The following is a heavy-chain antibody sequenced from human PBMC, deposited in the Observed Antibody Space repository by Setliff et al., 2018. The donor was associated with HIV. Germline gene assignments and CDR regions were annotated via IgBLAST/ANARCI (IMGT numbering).Heavy chain of an antibody. CDR3: ARHAEGQQWSRGGYAMDV. V-gene: IGHV4-4*09. CDR2: IDTTGDT. Sequence: SETLSLTCTVSGGSVSGFYWSWIRRPPGKGLDWIGSIDTTGDTKYNPSLRSRVSISIDMSRNNFSLNLSSVTAADTAVYFCARHAEGQQWSRGGYAMDVWGQGTTVTVSS. J-gene: IGHJ6*02. CDR1: GGSVSGFY. D-gene: IGHD5-18*01.